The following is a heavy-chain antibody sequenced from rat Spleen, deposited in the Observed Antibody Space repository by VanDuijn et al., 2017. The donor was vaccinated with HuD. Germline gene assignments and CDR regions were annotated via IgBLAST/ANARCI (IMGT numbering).Heavy chain of an antibody. CDR1: GHSIASSYR. V-gene: IGHV3-3*01. CDR3: ARSEGTHYYLPFAD. D-gene: IGHD1-12*02. Sequence: EVQLQESGPGLVKPSQSLSLTCSVTGHSIASSYRWNWIRKFPGNKLEWMGYINSAGSPNYNPSLKSRISISRDTSKNQFFLQVDSVTTEDTATYYCARSEGTHYYLPFADWGQGSLVTVSS. CDR2: INSAGSP. J-gene: IGHJ3*01.